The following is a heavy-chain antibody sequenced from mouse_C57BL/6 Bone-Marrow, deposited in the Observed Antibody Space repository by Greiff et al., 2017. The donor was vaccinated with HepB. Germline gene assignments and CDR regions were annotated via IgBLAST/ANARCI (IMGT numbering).Heavy chain of an antibody. Sequence: EVQLVESGGGLVKPGGSLKLSCAASGFTFSSHAMSWVRQTPEKRLEWVASISSGGSTYYPDSVKGRFTISRDNARNILYLQMSSLRSEDTAMYYCARGGITTSYAMDYWGQGTSVTVSS. V-gene: IGHV5-6-5*01. J-gene: IGHJ4*01. CDR1: GFTFSSHA. CDR2: ISSGGST. D-gene: IGHD2-4*01. CDR3: ARGGITTSYAMDY.